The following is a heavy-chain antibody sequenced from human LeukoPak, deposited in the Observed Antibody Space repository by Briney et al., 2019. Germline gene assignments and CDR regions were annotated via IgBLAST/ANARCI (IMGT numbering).Heavy chain of an antibody. V-gene: IGHV1-2*02. J-gene: IGHJ3*02. CDR2: INPNSGGT. CDR3: ARDREGYDILTGPGAAFDI. CDR1: GYTFTGYY. Sequence: ASVKVSCKASGYTFTGYYMHWVRQAPGQGLEWMGWINPNSGGTNYAQKFQGRVTMTRDTSIGTAYMELSRLRSDDTAVYYCARDREGYDILTGPGAAFDIWGQGTMVTVSS. D-gene: IGHD3-9*01.